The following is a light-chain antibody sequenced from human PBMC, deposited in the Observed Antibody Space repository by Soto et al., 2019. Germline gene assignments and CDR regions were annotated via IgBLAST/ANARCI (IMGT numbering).Light chain of an antibody. V-gene: IGLV1-40*01. CDR2: ENN. CDR3: QSYDSSLSGYV. Sequence: QSVLTQPPSVSEAPGQRVTISCTGSSSNIGAGYEAHWYQQVPGTVPKLLIYENNNRPSGVPDRFSGFKSGTSASLAITGLQAEDEAEYYCQSYDSSLSGYVFGTGTKLTVL. CDR1: SSNIGAGYE. J-gene: IGLJ1*01.